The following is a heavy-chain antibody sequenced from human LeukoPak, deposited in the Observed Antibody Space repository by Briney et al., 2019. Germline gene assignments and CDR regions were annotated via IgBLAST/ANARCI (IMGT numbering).Heavy chain of an antibody. CDR2: FDPEDGET. V-gene: IGHV1-24*01. Sequence: ASVKVSWKVSGYTLTELSMHWVRQAPGKGLEWMGGFDPEDGETIYAQKFQGRVTMTEDTSTDTAYVELSSLRSEDTAVYYCATSIMITFGGVIVPVSPLDYWGQGTLVTVSS. CDR1: GYTLTELS. J-gene: IGHJ4*02. D-gene: IGHD3-16*02. CDR3: ATSIMITFGGVIVPVSPLDY.